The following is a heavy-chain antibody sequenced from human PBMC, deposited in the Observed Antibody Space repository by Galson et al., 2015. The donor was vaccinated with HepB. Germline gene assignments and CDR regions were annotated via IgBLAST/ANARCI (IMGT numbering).Heavy chain of an antibody. CDR2: ISGSGGST. CDR3: AKDERAAMVNLFDY. D-gene: IGHD5-18*01. CDR1: GFTFSSYA. J-gene: IGHJ4*02. Sequence: SLRLSCAASGFTFSSYAMSWVRQAPGKGLEWVSAISGSGGSTYYADSVKGRFTISRDNSKNTLYLQMNSLRAEDTAVYYCAKDERAAMVNLFDYWGQGTLVTVSP. V-gene: IGHV3-23*01.